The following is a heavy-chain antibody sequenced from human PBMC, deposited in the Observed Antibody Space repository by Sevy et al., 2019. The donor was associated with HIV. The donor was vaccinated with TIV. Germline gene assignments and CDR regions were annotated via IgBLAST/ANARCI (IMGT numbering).Heavy chain of an antibody. V-gene: IGHV4-59*13. D-gene: IGHD6-13*01. CDR3: AREGFTSSSFGWFDP. J-gene: IGHJ5*02. CDR2: IYDSGRT. Sequence: SETLSLTCTVSGGSISYYYWTWIRQPPGKGLEWIGYIYDSGRTNYNPSLKSRVTISVDTSKNQFSLKLSSVTAADTAVYYCAREGFTSSSFGWFDPWGPGTLVTVSS. CDR1: GGSISYYY.